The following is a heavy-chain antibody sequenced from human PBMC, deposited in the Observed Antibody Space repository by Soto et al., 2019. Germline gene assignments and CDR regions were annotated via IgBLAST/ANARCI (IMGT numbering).Heavy chain of an antibody. J-gene: IGHJ4*02. CDR2: ISYDGSNK. D-gene: IGHD4-17*01. Sequence: SLGASFAASRFTFSSYAMYWVRQAPGKGLEWVAVISYDGSNKYYADSVKGRFTISRDNSKNTLYLQMNSLRAEDTAVYYCARDGSLEHYGNFDYWGQGTLVTVSS. CDR1: RFTFSSYA. V-gene: IGHV3-30-3*01. CDR3: ARDGSLEHYGNFDY.